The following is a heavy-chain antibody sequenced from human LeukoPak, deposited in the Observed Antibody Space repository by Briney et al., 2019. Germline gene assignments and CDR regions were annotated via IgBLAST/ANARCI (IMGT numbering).Heavy chain of an antibody. Sequence: GGSLRLSCAASGFTFSSYWMSWVRQAPGRGLEWVANIKQDGSEKYYVDSVKGRFTISRDNAKNSLYMQMNSLRAEDAAVYYCGRSAAAGFFDYWGQGTLVTVSS. D-gene: IGHD6-13*01. J-gene: IGHJ4*02. CDR1: GFTFSSYW. V-gene: IGHV3-7*03. CDR2: IKQDGSEK. CDR3: GRSAAAGFFDY.